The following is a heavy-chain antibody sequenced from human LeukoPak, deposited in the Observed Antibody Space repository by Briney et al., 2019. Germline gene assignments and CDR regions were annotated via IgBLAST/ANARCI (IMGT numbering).Heavy chain of an antibody. Sequence: ESGPTLMHPTQTLTLTCTFSGLSLNTRGVGVGWIRQPPGRALEWLALIYWDDDRRYSPSLKSRLTITKDTSRNQVVLTMTNMDPVDTATYFCAHRKNYYDSSVFDNWGQGTLVTVSS. CDR1: GLSLNTRGVG. D-gene: IGHD3-22*01. CDR3: AHRKNYYDSSVFDN. J-gene: IGHJ4*02. CDR2: IYWDDDR. V-gene: IGHV2-5*02.